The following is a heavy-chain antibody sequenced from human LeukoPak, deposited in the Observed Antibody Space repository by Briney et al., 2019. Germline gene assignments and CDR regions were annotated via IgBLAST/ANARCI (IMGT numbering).Heavy chain of an antibody. J-gene: IGHJ5*02. Sequence: PSGTLSLTCTVSGGSITSGIYYWSWIRQPPGKGLEWIGHIYYSGSAYYNPSLKSRVTISVDTSKIQFFLRLSSVTAADTAVYYCARGLTQPTGYDFWNAYYNWFDPWGRGTLVTVSS. D-gene: IGHD3-3*01. CDR2: IYYSGSA. V-gene: IGHV4-30-4*01. CDR3: ARGLTQPTGYDFWNAYYNWFDP. CDR1: GGSITSGIYY.